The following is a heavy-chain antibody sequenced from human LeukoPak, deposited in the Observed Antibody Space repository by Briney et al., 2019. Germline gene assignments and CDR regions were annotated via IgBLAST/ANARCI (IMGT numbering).Heavy chain of an antibody. CDR1: GGSISSGGYY. J-gene: IGHJ6*03. Sequence: SQTLSLTCTVSGGSISSGGYYWSWIRQHPGKGLEWIGYIYYSGSTYYNPSLKSRVTISVDRSKNQFSLKLSSVTAADTAVYYCARDRRLNCSSTSCYSGYYYMDVWGKGTTVTVSS. D-gene: IGHD2-2*01. V-gene: IGHV4-31*03. CDR3: ARDRRLNCSSTSCYSGYYYMDV. CDR2: IYYSGST.